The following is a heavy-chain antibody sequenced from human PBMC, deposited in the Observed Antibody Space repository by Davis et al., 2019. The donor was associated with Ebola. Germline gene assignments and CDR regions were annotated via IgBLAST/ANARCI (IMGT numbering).Heavy chain of an antibody. CDR2: LYHGGGT. J-gene: IGHJ4*02. V-gene: IGHV4-59*12. D-gene: IGHD1-26*01. CDR3: ARDGVSGIRNYFDY. CDR1: GGYISGYY. Sequence: SETLSLTCTVSGGYISGYYWSWIRQPPGKGLEWIGNLYHGGGTNYSPSLKSRLTISVDTSKNQFSLELSSVTAADTALYYCARDGVSGIRNYFDYWGQGTVVTVSS.